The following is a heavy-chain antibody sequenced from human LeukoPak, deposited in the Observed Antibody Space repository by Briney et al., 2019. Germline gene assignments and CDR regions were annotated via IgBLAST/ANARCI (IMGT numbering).Heavy chain of an antibody. CDR2: IYYSGST. V-gene: IGHV4-59*01. CDR1: GGSISSYY. J-gene: IGHJ5*02. Sequence: PSETLSLTCTLSGGSISSYYWSWIRQPPGKGLEWIGYIYYSGSTNYNPSLKSRVTISVDTSKNQFSLKLSSVTAADTAVYYCARESWNYDFWSGYYNGSWFDPWGQGTLVTVSS. D-gene: IGHD3-3*01. CDR3: ARESWNYDFWSGYYNGSWFDP.